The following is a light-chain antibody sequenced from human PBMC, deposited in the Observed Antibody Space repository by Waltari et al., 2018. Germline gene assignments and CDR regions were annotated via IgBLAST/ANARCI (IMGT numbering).Light chain of an antibody. CDR3: QQYYSTPPMHT. Sequence: MTQSLESLAVSLGERATINCKSSQSVLYSSNNKNYLAWYQQKPGQPPKLLIYWASTRESGVPDRFSGSGSGTDFTLTISSLQAEDVAVYYCQQYYSTPPMHTFGQGTKLEIK. CDR2: WAS. CDR1: QSVLYSSNNKNY. V-gene: IGKV4-1*01. J-gene: IGKJ2*01.